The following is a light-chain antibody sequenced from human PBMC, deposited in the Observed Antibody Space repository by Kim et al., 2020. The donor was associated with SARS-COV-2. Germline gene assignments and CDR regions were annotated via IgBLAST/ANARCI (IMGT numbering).Light chain of an antibody. V-gene: IGKV1-17*03. CDR2: AAS. Sequence: ASVGDSVTLTCRASQAIGNYLVWFQQKPGKGPKRLIYAASTLESGVPSRFSGSGSGTEFTLTISSLQPEDSATYFCLQHNVYPLTFGGGTKVDIK. J-gene: IGKJ4*01. CDR1: QAIGNY. CDR3: LQHNVYPLT.